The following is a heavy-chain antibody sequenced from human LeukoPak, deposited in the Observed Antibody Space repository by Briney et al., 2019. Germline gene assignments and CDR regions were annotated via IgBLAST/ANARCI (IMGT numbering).Heavy chain of an antibody. CDR3: ARGSTFDY. V-gene: IGHV4-34*01. Sequence: LEWIGEINHSGSTNYNPSLKSRVTISVDTSKNQFSLKLSSVTAADTAVYYCARGSTFDYWGQGTLVTVSS. CDR2: INHSGST. J-gene: IGHJ4*02.